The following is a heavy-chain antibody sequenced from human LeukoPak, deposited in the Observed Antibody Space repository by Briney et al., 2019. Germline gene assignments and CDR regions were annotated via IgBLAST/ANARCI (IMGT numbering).Heavy chain of an antibody. Sequence: ASETLSLTCTVSGGSISSYYWSWIRQPPGKGLEWIGYIYTSGSTNYNPSLKSRVTISVDTSKNQFSLKLSSVTAADTAVYYCARQVYDFWSGYYWAYYYYMDVWCKGTTVTVS. CDR3: ARQVYDFWSGYYWAYYYYMDV. CDR2: IYTSGST. CDR1: GGSISSYY. V-gene: IGHV4-4*09. D-gene: IGHD3-3*01. J-gene: IGHJ6*03.